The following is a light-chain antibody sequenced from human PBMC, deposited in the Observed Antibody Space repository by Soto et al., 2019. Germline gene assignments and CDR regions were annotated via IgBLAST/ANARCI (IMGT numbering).Light chain of an antibody. Sequence: AVLLTQSPSSFSASTGDRATITCRASQDIHNYLAWYQQVPGKAPKLLLYAASILQTGVPSRFSGSGSGTDFTLTIAGLQSEDFETYFCKHYNNYPWPFGQGTTVE. CDR2: AAS. J-gene: IGKJ1*01. V-gene: IGKV1-8*01. CDR3: KHYNNYPWP. CDR1: QDIHNY.